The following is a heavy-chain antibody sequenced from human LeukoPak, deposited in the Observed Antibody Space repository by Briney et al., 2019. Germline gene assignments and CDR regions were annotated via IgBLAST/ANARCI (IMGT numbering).Heavy chain of an antibody. J-gene: IGHJ4*02. Sequence: GGSLRLSCAASGFIFSSYEMNWVRQAPGKGLEWVSYISSSGSTIYYADSVKGRFTISRDNAKNSLYLQMNSLRAEDTAVYYCARGPGLQLFDYWGQGTLVTVSS. V-gene: IGHV3-48*03. CDR1: GFIFSSYE. CDR3: ARGPGLQLFDY. CDR2: ISSSGSTI. D-gene: IGHD5-24*01.